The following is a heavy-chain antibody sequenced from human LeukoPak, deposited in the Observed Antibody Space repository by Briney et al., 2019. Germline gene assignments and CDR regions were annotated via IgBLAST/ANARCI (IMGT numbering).Heavy chain of an antibody. CDR1: GGSISSSSYY. Sequence: SETLSLTCTVSGGSISSSSYYWGLMRQPPGKLLEWIGSIYYSGSTYYNPSLKSRVTISVDTSKNQFSLKLSSVTAADTAVYYCATLLNWNSNDAFDIWGQGTMVTVSS. CDR3: ATLLNWNSNDAFDI. V-gene: IGHV4-39*01. J-gene: IGHJ3*02. D-gene: IGHD1-7*01. CDR2: IYYSGST.